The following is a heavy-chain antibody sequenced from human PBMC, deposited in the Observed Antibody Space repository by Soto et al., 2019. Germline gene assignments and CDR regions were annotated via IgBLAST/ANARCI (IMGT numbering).Heavy chain of an antibody. D-gene: IGHD2-8*01. CDR2: ISYDGSNK. Sequence: QVQLVESGGGVVQPGRSLRLACAASGFTFSSYAMHWVRQAPGKGLEWVAVISYDGSNKYYADSVKGRVIISRDNSKNTRYLQMSSLRAEDRAVYYCAGDSMSAFDIWGQGTMVTVSS. CDR1: GFTFSSYA. J-gene: IGHJ3*02. CDR3: AGDSMSAFDI. V-gene: IGHV3-30-3*01.